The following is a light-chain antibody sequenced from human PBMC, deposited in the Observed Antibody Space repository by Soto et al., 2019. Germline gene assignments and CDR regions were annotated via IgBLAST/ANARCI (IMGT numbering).Light chain of an antibody. CDR1: QSISSW. CDR2: AAS. Sequence: QMTQALSSLCVSVGDRVTITCRASQSISSWLAWYQQKPGKAPELLIYAASTLQSGVPSRFSGSGSGTEFTLTICSLQPYDFATYFCQQYNGTFGQGTKVDI. CDR3: QQYNGT. J-gene: IGKJ1*01. V-gene: IGKV1-5*01.